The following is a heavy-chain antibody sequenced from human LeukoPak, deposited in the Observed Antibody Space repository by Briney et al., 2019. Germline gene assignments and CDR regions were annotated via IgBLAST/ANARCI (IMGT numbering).Heavy chain of an antibody. J-gene: IGHJ4*02. Sequence: SETLSLTCTVSGGSISSYYWSWIRQPPGKGQEWIGYIYYSGSTNYNPSLKTQVTISVDTSKNQFSLKLSSVTAADTAVYFCARGSQVDDFWSGYRAPLDYWGQGTLVTVSS. CDR1: GGSISSYY. V-gene: IGHV4-59*08. CDR2: IYYSGST. CDR3: ARGSQVDDFWSGYRAPLDY. D-gene: IGHD3-3*01.